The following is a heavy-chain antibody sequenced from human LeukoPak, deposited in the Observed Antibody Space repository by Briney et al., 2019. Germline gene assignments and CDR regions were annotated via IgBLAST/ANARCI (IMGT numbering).Heavy chain of an antibody. D-gene: IGHD1-26*01. CDR3: AKSLVGATRVFDY. Sequence: PGGSLRLSCAASGFTFSSYAMSWVRQAPGKGLEWVSAISGSGGSTYYADSVKGRFTISRDNSKNTLYLQTNSLRAEDTAVYYCAKSLVGATRVFDYWGQGTLVTVSS. CDR1: GFTFSSYA. J-gene: IGHJ4*02. V-gene: IGHV3-23*01. CDR2: ISGSGGST.